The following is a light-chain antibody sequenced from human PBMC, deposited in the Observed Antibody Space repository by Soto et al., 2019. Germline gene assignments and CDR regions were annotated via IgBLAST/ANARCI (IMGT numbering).Light chain of an antibody. J-gene: IGLJ1*01. CDR1: RSNIGAGYY. CDR3: QSYDSSLSAYV. Sequence: QSVLTQPPSVSGAPGQRVTISCTGSRSNIGAGYYVHWYRQLPGTAPKLLIYGNSNRPSGVPDRFSGSMSGTSASLAITGLQAEDEADYYCQSYDSSLSAYVFATGTKVTVL. CDR2: GNS. V-gene: IGLV1-40*01.